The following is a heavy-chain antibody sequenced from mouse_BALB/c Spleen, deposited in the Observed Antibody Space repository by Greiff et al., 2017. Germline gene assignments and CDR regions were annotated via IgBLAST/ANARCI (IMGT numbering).Heavy chain of an antibody. CDR1: GYTFTSYW. J-gene: IGHJ2*01. CDR2: IYPGDGDT. CDR3: ARGEYGNYVAY. D-gene: IGHD2-10*02. V-gene: IGHV1-87*01. Sequence: QVQLQQSGAELARPGASVKLSCKASGYTFTSYWMPWVKQRPGQGLEWIGAIYPGDGDTRYTQKFKGKATLTADKSSSTAYMQLSSLASEDSAVYYCARGEYGNYVAYWGQGTTLTVSS.